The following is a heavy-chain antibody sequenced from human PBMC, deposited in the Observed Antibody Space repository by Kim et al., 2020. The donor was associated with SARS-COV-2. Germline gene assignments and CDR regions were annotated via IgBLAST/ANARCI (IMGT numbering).Heavy chain of an antibody. CDR2: IYYSGST. D-gene: IGHD2-2*02. V-gene: IGHV4-39*01. CDR3: ARHLGYCSSTSCYRMYYFDY. Sequence: SETLSLTCTVSGGSISSSSYYWGWIRQPPGKGLEWIGSIYYSGSTYYNPSLKSRVTISVDTSKNQFSLKLSSVTAADTAVYYCARHLGYCSSTSCYRMYYFDYWGQGTLVTVSS. CDR1: GGSISSSSYY. J-gene: IGHJ4*02.